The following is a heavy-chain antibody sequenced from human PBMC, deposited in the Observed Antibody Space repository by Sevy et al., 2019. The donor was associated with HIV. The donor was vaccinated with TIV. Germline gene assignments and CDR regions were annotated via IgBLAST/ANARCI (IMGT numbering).Heavy chain of an antibody. CDR1: GFTFSSYA. Sequence: GGSLRLSCAASGFTFSSYALHWVRQAPGKGLEWVAVVSYDGSNKHYADSVKGRFTISRDNSKNTLYLQMDSLRIEDSAVYYCARVSSASYLRRWGTFDYWGQGTLVTVSS. V-gene: IGHV3-30-3*01. D-gene: IGHD1-1*01. J-gene: IGHJ4*02. CDR3: ARVSSASYLRRWGTFDY. CDR2: VSYDGSNK.